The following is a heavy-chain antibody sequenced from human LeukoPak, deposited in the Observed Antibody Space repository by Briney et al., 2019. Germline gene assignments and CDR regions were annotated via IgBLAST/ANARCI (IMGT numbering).Heavy chain of an antibody. CDR1: GFTFNNYA. V-gene: IGHV3-23*01. Sequence: GGSLRLSCAASGFTFNNYAMSWVRQAPGKGLEWVSAISGSGAGTYYADSVKGRFTISRDNSKNTLYLQMNSLRAEDTAVYYCAKDITYCSSSSCPTNYYYYGMDVWGQGTTVTVSS. CDR2: ISGSGAGT. J-gene: IGHJ6*02. D-gene: IGHD2-2*01. CDR3: AKDITYCSSSSCPTNYYYYGMDV.